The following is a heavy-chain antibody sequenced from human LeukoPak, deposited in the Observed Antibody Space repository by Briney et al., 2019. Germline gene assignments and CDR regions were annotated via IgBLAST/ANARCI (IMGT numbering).Heavy chain of an antibody. Sequence: GGSLRLSCAASGFTFDDYGMSWVRQAPGKGLEWVSGINWNGGSTGYADSVKGRFTISRDNAKNSLYLQMNSLRAEDTDLYYCARVYYYGSGSYLDYWGQGTLVTVSS. CDR1: GFTFDDYG. CDR2: INWNGGST. CDR3: ARVYYYGSGSYLDY. J-gene: IGHJ4*02. D-gene: IGHD3-10*01. V-gene: IGHV3-20*04.